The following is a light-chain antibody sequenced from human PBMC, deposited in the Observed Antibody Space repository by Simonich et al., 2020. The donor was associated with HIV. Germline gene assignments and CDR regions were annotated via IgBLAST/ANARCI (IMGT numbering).Light chain of an antibody. CDR3: QQRSNWPLFT. V-gene: IGKV3-11*01. J-gene: IGKJ3*01. Sequence: EIVLTQSPATLSLSPGERATLSCRASQSVSNYLAGYHQKPGPAPRLLIYAAAIRATGIPARFSGSGSGTDFTLTISSLEPEDFAVDYCQQRSNWPLFTFGLGPKWISN. CDR2: AAA. CDR1: QSVSNY.